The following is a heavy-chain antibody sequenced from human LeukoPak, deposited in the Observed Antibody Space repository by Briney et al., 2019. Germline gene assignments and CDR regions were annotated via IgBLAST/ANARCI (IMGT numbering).Heavy chain of an antibody. D-gene: IGHD6-13*01. CDR3: AKGSSSWYARVYFDY. CDR2: ISGSGGST. Sequence: PGGSLRLSCAASGFTFSSYAMSWVRQAPGKGLEWVSAISGSGGSTYYADSVKGRFTLSRDNSKNTLYLQMNSLRAEDTAVYYCAKGSSSWYARVYFDYWGQGTLVTVSS. CDR1: GFTFSSYA. V-gene: IGHV3-23*01. J-gene: IGHJ4*02.